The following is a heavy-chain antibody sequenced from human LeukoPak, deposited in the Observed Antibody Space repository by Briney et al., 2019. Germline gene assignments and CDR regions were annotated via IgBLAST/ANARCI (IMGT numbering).Heavy chain of an antibody. CDR1: GGSFSGYY. CDR3: ALAGQQLTQDPCYFDY. J-gene: IGHJ4*02. D-gene: IGHD6-13*01. V-gene: IGHV4-34*01. CDR2: INHSGST. Sequence: SETLSLTCAVYGGSFSGYYWSWIRQPPGKGLEWIGEINHSGSTNYNPSLKSRVTISVDTSKNQFSLKLSSVTAADTAVYYCALAGQQLTQDPCYFDYWGQGTLVTVSS.